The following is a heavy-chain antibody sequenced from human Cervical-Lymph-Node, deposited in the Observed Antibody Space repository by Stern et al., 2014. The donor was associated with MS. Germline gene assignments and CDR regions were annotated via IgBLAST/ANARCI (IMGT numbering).Heavy chain of an antibody. CDR3: ASPLTATSVPFGYYGMDV. V-gene: IGHV1-69*01. CDR2: NVPLVGKP. Sequence: VQLVESGAEVKKPGSSVKVSCKASGGTFSNYATSWVRQAPGQGLEWMGGNVPLVGKPNYAQKFQGRVTITADESTSTAYMDLSSLRSEDTAVYYCASPLTATSVPFGYYGMDVWGQGTTVTVS. D-gene: IGHD4-17*01. CDR1: GGTFSNYA. J-gene: IGHJ6*02.